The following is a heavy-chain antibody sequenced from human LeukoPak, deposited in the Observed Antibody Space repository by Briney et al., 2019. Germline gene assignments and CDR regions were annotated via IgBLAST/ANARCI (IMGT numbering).Heavy chain of an antibody. CDR1: GFTVSSNY. J-gene: IGHJ5*02. CDR3: AREGYSGYLNWFDP. V-gene: IGHV3-66*01. D-gene: IGHD5-12*01. Sequence: PGGSLRLSCAASGFTVSSNYMSWVRQAPGKGLEWVSVIYSGGSTYYADSVKGRFTISRDNSKNTLYLQMNSLRAEDTAVYYCAREGYSGYLNWFDPWGQGTLVTVSS. CDR2: IYSGGST.